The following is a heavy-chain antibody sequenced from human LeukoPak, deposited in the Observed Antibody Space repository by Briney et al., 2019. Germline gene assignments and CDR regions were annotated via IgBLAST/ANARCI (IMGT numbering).Heavy chain of an antibody. V-gene: IGHV3-21*01. Sequence: GXXLRRSCAGSGFTFSSYSMKWDGQAPGKGLEGVSSISSSRSNIYYAEWVKGRFIISRDIAKNSLYLQMNSLRAEDTAVYYCARDYGNPRHFDYWGQGTLVTVSS. D-gene: IGHD4-11*01. J-gene: IGHJ4*02. CDR2: ISSSRSNI. CDR1: GFTFSSYS. CDR3: ARDYGNPRHFDY.